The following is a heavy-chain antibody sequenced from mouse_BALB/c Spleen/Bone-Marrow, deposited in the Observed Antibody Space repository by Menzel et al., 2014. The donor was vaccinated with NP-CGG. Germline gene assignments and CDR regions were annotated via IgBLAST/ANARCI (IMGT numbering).Heavy chain of an antibody. J-gene: IGHJ2*01. Sequence: VQLQQSGAELVKPGASVKLSCTASGFNIKDTYMHWVKQRPKQGLEWIGRIDPANGNTKYDPKFQGKATITADTSSNTAYLQLSSLTSVDTAVYYCASYVYGYYFDYWGQGTTLTVSS. V-gene: IGHV14-3*02. CDR2: IDPANGNT. CDR3: ASYVYGYYFDY. CDR1: GFNIKDTY. D-gene: IGHD2-2*01.